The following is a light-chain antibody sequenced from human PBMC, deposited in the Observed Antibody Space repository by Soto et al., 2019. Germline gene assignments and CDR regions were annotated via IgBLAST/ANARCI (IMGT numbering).Light chain of an antibody. CDR2: DVS. Sequence: QSALTQPASVSGSPGQSITISCTGTSSDVAGYNYVSWYQQHPGKAPKLMIYDVSNRPSGVSNRFSGSKSGNTASLTISGLQAEDEADYYCSSYTSSGTLEVFGTGTKSPS. CDR1: SSDVAGYNY. J-gene: IGLJ1*01. CDR3: SSYTSSGTLEV. V-gene: IGLV2-14*01.